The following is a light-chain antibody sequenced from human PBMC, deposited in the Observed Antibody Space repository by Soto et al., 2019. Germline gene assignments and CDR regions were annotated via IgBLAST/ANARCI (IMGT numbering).Light chain of an antibody. CDR1: QSVSRSY. Sequence: EIVLTQSPGTLSLSPGERATLSCRASQSVSRSYLAWYQQKPGQAPRLLIYGASSRATGFPDRFTGSGSGTDFTLTISGLEPEDFAVYYCQHYVSSLRTFGLVPQVEI. J-gene: IGKJ1*01. V-gene: IGKV3-20*01. CDR2: GAS. CDR3: QHYVSSLRT.